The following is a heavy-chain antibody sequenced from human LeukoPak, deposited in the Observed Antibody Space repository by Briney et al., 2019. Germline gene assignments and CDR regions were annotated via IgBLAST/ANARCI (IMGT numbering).Heavy chain of an antibody. CDR1: GFTFSSYG. J-gene: IGHJ4*02. Sequence: GRSLRLSCAASGFTFSSYGMHWVRQAPGKGLEWVANIKQDGSEKYYVDSVKGRFTISRDNAKNSLYLQMNSLRAEDTAVYYCAREPTTYYYDSSGSHYFDYWGQGTLVTVSS. D-gene: IGHD3-22*01. CDR2: IKQDGSEK. CDR3: AREPTTYYYDSSGSHYFDY. V-gene: IGHV3-7*01.